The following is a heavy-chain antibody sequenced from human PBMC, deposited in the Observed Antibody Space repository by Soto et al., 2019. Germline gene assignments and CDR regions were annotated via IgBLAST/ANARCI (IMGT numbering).Heavy chain of an antibody. CDR1: GFTFSSYW. CDR3: ARAPDAYDFWSGYYGDNMDV. J-gene: IGHJ6*03. V-gene: IGHV3-74*01. Sequence: GGSLRLSCAASGFTFSSYWMHWVRQAPGKGLVWVSRINSDGSSTSYADSVKGRFTISRDNAKNTLYLQMNSLRAEDTAVYYCARAPDAYDFWSGYYGDNMDVWGKGTTVTVSS. CDR2: INSDGSST. D-gene: IGHD3-3*01.